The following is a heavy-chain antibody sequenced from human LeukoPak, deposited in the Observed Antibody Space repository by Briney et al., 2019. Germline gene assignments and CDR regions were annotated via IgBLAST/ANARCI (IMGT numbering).Heavy chain of an antibody. Sequence: ASVRFSCNASGYTFTGYYIHWVRQAPGQGLEWMGWINPNSGGTNYAQKFQGRVTMTRDTSISTAYMELSRLRSDDTAVYYCARGRTYYDSSGYYGYYYYYMDVWGKGTTVTVSS. V-gene: IGHV1-2*02. J-gene: IGHJ6*03. CDR2: INPNSGGT. D-gene: IGHD3-22*01. CDR1: GYTFTGYY. CDR3: ARGRTYYDSSGYYGYYYYYMDV.